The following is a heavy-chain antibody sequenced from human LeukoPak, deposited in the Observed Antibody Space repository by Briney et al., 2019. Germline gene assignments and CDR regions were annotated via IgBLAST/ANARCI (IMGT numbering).Heavy chain of an antibody. CDR2: ISWNSGSI. V-gene: IGHV3-9*01. D-gene: IGHD1-26*01. CDR1: GFTFDDYA. Sequence: GGSLRLSCAASGFTFDDYAMPWVRQAPGKGLEWVSGISWNSGSIGYADSVKGRFTISRDNAKNSLYLQMNSLRAEDTALYYCARGFGIVGATCYQAYFQHWGQGTLVTVSS. J-gene: IGHJ1*01. CDR3: ARGFGIVGATCYQAYFQH.